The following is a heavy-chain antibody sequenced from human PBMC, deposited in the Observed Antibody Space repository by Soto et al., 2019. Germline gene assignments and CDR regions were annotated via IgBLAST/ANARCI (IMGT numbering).Heavy chain of an antibody. CDR2: IYYSGST. CDR1: GGSISSRSYH. J-gene: IGHJ4*02. V-gene: IGHV4-39*01. D-gene: IGHD2-21*02. Sequence: KPSETLSLAWTVPGGSISSRSYHWGWILQPPGKGLEWIGSIYYSGSTYYNPSLKSRVTISVDTSKNQFSLRLSSVTGPDTAVYYCATKVVTAIGYFDYWGQGTLVTVSS. CDR3: ATKVVTAIGYFDY.